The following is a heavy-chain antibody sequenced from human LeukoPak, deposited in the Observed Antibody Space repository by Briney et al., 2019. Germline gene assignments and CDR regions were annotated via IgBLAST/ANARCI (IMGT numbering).Heavy chain of an antibody. D-gene: IGHD3-10*01. CDR3: ATAKLYGSGSYSY. CDR2: FDPEDGET. J-gene: IGHJ4*02. Sequence: ASVKVSCTVSGYTLTEISMHWVRQAPGKGLEWMGGFDPEDGETIYAQKFQGRVTMTEDTSTDAAYMELSSLRSEDTAVYYCATAKLYGSGSYSYWGQGTLVTVSS. CDR1: GYTLTEIS. V-gene: IGHV1-24*01.